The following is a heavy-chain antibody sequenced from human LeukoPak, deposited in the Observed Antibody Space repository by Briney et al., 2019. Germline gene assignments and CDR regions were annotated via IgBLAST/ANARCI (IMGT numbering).Heavy chain of an antibody. D-gene: IGHD2-15*01. CDR1: GFTFSYYW. V-gene: IGHV3-74*03. Sequence: GGSLRLSCAASGFTFSYYWMHWVRQAPGEGLVWVSRINDDGRTTTYADSVKGRFTISRDDAKNMLFLQMNSLRAEDTAVYYCVRGGPSTWSWGQGTLVTVSS. CDR3: VRGGPSTWS. J-gene: IGHJ5*02. CDR2: INDDGRTT.